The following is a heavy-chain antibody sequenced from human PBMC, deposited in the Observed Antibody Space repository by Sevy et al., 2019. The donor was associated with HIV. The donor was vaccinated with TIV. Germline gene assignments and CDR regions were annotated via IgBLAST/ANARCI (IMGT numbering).Heavy chain of an antibody. CDR2: IYYSGST. J-gene: IGHJ3*02. CDR3: ARLDCGGDCGNAFDI. V-gene: IGHV4-39*01. CDR1: GGSISSSSYY. D-gene: IGHD2-21*02. Sequence: SETLSLTCTVSGGSISSSSYYWGWIRQPPGKGLEWIGSIYYSGSTYYNPSLKSRVTISVDTSKNRFSLKLSSVTAADTAVYYCARLDCGGDCGNAFDIWGQGTMVTVSS.